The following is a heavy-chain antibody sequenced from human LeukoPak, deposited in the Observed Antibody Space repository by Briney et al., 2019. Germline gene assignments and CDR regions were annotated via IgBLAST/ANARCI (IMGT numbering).Heavy chain of an antibody. CDR1: GFTFSDYY. V-gene: IGHV3-11*01. D-gene: IGHD3-22*01. CDR2: ISSSGSTI. Sequence: PGGSLRPSCAASGFTFSDYYMSWIRQAPGKGLEWVSYISSSGSTIYYADSVKGRFTISRDNAKNSLYLQMNSLRAEDTAVYYCARDPGSSGYYDAFDIWGQGTMVTVSS. J-gene: IGHJ3*02. CDR3: ARDPGSSGYYDAFDI.